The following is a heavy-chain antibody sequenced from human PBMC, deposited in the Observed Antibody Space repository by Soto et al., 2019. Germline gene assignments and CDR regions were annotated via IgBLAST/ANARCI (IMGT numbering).Heavy chain of an antibody. D-gene: IGHD2-2*02. Sequence: GGSLRLSCAASGFTFSSYSMNWVRQAPGKGLEWVSYISSSSSTIYYEDSVKGRFTISRDNAKNSLYLQMNSLRAEDTAVYYCARDLVVVPAAIVMYAFDIWGQGTMVTVSS. CDR3: ARDLVVVPAAIVMYAFDI. J-gene: IGHJ3*02. V-gene: IGHV3-48*01. CDR2: ISSSSSTI. CDR1: GFTFSSYS.